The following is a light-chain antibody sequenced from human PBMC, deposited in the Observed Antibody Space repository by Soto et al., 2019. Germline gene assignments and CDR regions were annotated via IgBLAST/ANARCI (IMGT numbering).Light chain of an antibody. Sequence: QSVLTQPPSVSAAPGQKATISCPGSGPNIGSNYVSWYQQLPGTAPKLLIYENDKRPSGIPDRFSGSKSGTSATLGISGLQTGDEADFYCETWDSSLSASVFGTGTKVTVL. CDR2: END. CDR3: ETWDSSLSASV. J-gene: IGLJ1*01. V-gene: IGLV1-51*02. CDR1: GPNIGSNY.